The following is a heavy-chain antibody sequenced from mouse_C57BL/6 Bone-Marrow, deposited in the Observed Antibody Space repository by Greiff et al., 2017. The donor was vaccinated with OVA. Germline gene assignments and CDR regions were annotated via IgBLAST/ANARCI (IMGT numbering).Heavy chain of an antibody. CDR3: ARAFYDYDGY. J-gene: IGHJ2*01. V-gene: IGHV1-81*01. Sequence: QVQLKESGAELARPGASVKLSCKASGYTFTSYGISWVKQRTGQGLEWIGEIYPRSGNTYYNEKFKGKATLTADKSSSTAYMELRSLTSEDSAVYFCARAFYDYDGYWGQGTTLTVSS. CDR1: GYTFTSYG. D-gene: IGHD2-4*01. CDR2: IYPRSGNT.